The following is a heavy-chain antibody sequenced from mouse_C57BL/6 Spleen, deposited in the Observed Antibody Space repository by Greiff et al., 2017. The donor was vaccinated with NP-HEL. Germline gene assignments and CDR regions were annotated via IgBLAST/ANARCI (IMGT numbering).Heavy chain of an antibody. CDR2: IDSANGNT. J-gene: IGHJ2*01. CDR1: GFNIKNTY. CDR3: ARGTTVVATPYYFDY. Sequence: VQLQQSVAELVRPGASVKLSCTASGFNIKNTYMHWVKQRPEQGLEWIGRIDSANGNTKYAPKFQGKATITADTSSNTAYLQLSSLTSEDTAIYYCARGTTVVATPYYFDYWGQGTTLTVSS. V-gene: IGHV14-3*01. D-gene: IGHD1-1*01.